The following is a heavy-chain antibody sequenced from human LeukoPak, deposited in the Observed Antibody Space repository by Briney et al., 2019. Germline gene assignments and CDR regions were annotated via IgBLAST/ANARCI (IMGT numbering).Heavy chain of an antibody. CDR3: ARDLVRDYYGSGSYSEGMDV. J-gene: IGHJ6*02. CDR1: GGSFSGYY. V-gene: IGHV4-34*01. CDR2: INHSGST. D-gene: IGHD3-10*01. Sequence: PSETLSLTCAVYGGSFSGYYWSWIRQPPGKGLEWIGEINHSGSTNYNPSLKSRVTISVDTSKNQFSLKLSSVTAADTAVYYCARDLVRDYYGSGSYSEGMDVWGQGATVTVSS.